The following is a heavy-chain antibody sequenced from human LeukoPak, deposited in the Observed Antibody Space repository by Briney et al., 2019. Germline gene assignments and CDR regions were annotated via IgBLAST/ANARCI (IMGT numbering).Heavy chain of an antibody. D-gene: IGHD6-19*01. CDR3: ARDWLYWFDP. CDR1: GGSISSSSYY. Sequence: SETLSLTCTVSGGSISSSSYYWGWIRQPSGKGLEWIGSIYYSGSTYYNPSLKSRVTISVDTSKNQFSLKLSSVTAADTAVYYCARDWLYWFDPWGQGTLVTVSS. CDR2: IYYSGST. J-gene: IGHJ5*02. V-gene: IGHV4-39*07.